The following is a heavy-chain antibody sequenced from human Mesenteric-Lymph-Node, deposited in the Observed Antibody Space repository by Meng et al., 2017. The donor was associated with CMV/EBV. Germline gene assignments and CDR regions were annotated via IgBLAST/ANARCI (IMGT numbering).Heavy chain of an antibody. Sequence: GESLKISCAVSGFTFSTFGMNWVRQAPGKGLEWVAFIRDDGSNKYYADSVKGRFTISRDNSKNTLYLQLSSLRGEDTAVYYCAKMGVIAAAGKGVDVWGQGTTVTVSS. V-gene: IGHV3-30*02. J-gene: IGHJ6*02. CDR2: IRDDGSNK. D-gene: IGHD6-13*01. CDR3: AKMGVIAAAGKGVDV. CDR1: GFTFSTFG.